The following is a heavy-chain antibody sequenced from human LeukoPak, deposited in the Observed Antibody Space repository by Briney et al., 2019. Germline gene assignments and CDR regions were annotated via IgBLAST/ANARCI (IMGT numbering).Heavy chain of an antibody. J-gene: IGHJ4*02. D-gene: IGHD3-16*02. V-gene: IGHV4-31*03. CDR1: GGAISSGGYY. CDR3: ARGDPLRY. Sequence: PSETLSLTCTVSGGAISSGGYYWSWIRQHPEKGPEWIGHMFYSGGTYYNPSLKSRVSMSVDTSQNHSSLKLTSVTAADTAVYYCARGDPLRYWGQGIRVTVSS. CDR2: MFYSGGT.